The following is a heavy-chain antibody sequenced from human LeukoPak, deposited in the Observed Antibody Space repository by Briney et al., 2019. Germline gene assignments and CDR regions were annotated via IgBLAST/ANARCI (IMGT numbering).Heavy chain of an antibody. V-gene: IGHV3-23*01. CDR1: GFTFSNYA. J-gene: IGHJ4*02. CDR3: ARHAGRVTTSYFDY. CDR2: ISGSGGST. D-gene: IGHD5-12*01. Sequence: PGGSLRLSCAASGFTFSNYAMSWVRQAPGKGLEWVSAISGSGGSTYYADSVRGRFTISRDNSKNTLYLQMNSLRAEDTAVYYCARHAGRVTTSYFDYWGQGTLVTVSS.